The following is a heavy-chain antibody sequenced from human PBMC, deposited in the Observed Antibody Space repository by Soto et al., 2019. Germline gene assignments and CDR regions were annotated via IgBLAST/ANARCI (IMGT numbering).Heavy chain of an antibody. Sequence: ASVEVFCKASGYIFTSYYIHWVRQAPGQGLEWMGWINPFDGSRMFAQSFQGRVTMTRDTSTSTVYMEVSSLRSEDTAVYYCSRVDPGETSPFDHWGQGTLVTVSS. CDR2: INPFDGSR. V-gene: IGHV1-46*03. J-gene: IGHJ4*02. CDR3: SRVDPGETSPFDH. CDR1: GYIFTSYY. D-gene: IGHD3-10*01.